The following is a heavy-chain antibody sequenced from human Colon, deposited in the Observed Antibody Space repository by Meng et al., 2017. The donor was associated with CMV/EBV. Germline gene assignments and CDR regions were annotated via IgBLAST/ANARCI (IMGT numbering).Heavy chain of an antibody. CDR2: ISGSGSSR. Sequence: GGSLRLSCAASGFTFSSYSMNWVRQAPGKGLEWVSGISGSGSSRYYADSVKGRHTISRDNSKNTLYLQMNGLGAGDTGVYYCAKDTAYYYGSGSRAYGLDVWGQGTTVTVSS. D-gene: IGHD3-10*01. CDR1: GFTFSSYS. CDR3: AKDTAYYYGSGSRAYGLDV. J-gene: IGHJ6*02. V-gene: IGHV3-23*01.